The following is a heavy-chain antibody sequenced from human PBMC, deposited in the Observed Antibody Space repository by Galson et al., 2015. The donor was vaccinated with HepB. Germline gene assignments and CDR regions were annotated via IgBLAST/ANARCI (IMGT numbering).Heavy chain of an antibody. V-gene: IGHV3-23*01. CDR2: ISGSGGST. J-gene: IGHJ4*02. Sequence: SLRLSCAASGFTFSSYAMTWVRQAPGRGLEWVSTISGSGGSTYHADSVKGRFAISRDNSDNKVFLQIDSLRAEDTAVYYCTKGESASYYRSYFDYWGQGTLVTVSS. CDR3: TKGESASYYRSYFDY. D-gene: IGHD3-10*01. CDR1: GFTFSSYA.